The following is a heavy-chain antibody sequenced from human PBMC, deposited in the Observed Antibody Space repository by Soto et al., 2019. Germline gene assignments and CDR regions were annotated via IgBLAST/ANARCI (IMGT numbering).Heavy chain of an antibody. CDR3: ARESGDCTNGVRSYGMHI. CDR2: ISAYNGNT. V-gene: IGHV1-18*04. CDR1: GDTFTSYG. D-gene: IGHD2-8*01. Sequence: GASVKVSCKACGDTFTSYGISWVRQAPGQGLEWMGWISAYNGNTNYAQKLQARVTMTTDTSTSTAYMELRSLRSDDTAVYYCARESGDCTNGVRSYGMHIWGQATTVTVSS. J-gene: IGHJ6*02.